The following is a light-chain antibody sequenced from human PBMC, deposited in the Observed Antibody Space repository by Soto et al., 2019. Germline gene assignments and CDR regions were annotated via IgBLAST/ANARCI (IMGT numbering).Light chain of an antibody. J-gene: IGKJ2*01. CDR1: QTLLHSNGYTY. Sequence: IALTQSPLSLSVTPGEPASISCRSSQTLLHSNGYTYLNWYLQKPGQSPQLLIYLGSNRASGVPDRLSGSGSGTDFTLKINRVQAEDVGVFYCMQGLRPMYTFGQGTKVDIX. CDR3: MQGLRPMYT. V-gene: IGKV2-28*01. CDR2: LGS.